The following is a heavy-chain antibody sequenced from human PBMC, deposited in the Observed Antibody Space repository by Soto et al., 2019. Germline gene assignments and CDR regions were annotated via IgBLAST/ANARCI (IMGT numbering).Heavy chain of an antibody. J-gene: IGHJ3*02. D-gene: IGHD2-2*01. Sequence: ASVKVSCKASGYTFTSYGISWVRQAPGQGLEWMGWISAYNGKTNYAQKLQGRVTMTEDTSTDTAYMELSSLRSEDTAVYYCATVLCSSTSCYGGAFDIWGQGTMVTVSS. CDR3: ATVLCSSTSCYGGAFDI. CDR1: GYTFTSYG. CDR2: ISAYNGKT. V-gene: IGHV1-18*01.